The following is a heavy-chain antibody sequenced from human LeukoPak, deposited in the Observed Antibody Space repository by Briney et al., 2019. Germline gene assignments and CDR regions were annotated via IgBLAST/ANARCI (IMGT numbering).Heavy chain of an antibody. D-gene: IGHD2-2*01. Sequence: PSQTLSLTCTVPGGSISSGDYYWSWIRQPPGKGLEWIGYIYYSGSTYYNPSLKSRVTISVDTSKNQFSLKLSSVTAADTAVYYCASGPPPYCSSTSCYYYYYGMDVWGQGTTVTVSS. CDR1: GGSISSGDYY. CDR3: ASGPPPYCSSTSCYYYYYGMDV. V-gene: IGHV4-30-4*01. J-gene: IGHJ6*02. CDR2: IYYSGST.